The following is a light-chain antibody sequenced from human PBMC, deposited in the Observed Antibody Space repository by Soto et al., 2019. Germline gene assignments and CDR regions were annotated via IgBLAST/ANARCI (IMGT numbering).Light chain of an antibody. CDR2: STS. CDR1: QPLRSRY. Sequence: VLTQSPATLSLSVGERATLSCRTSQPLRSRYLAWYQQKVGQAPKLLMYSTSTRASGIPDRFSGSGSGTDFTLTISRLDPEDFAVYYCQQYGSSPWTFGQGTQVAVK. J-gene: IGKJ1*01. CDR3: QQYGSSPWT. V-gene: IGKV3-20*01.